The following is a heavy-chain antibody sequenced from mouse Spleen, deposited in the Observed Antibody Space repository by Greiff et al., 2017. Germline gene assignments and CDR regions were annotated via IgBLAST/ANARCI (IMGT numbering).Heavy chain of an antibody. Sequence: QVQLQQPGAELVMPGASVKLSCKASGYTFTSYWMHWVKQRPGQGLEWIGEIDPSDSYTNYNQKFKGKATLTVDKSSSTAYMQLSSLTSEDSAVYYCAREEGYRYADYWGQGTTLTVYS. V-gene: IGHV1-69*01. D-gene: IGHD2-14*01. CDR2: IDPSDSYT. J-gene: IGHJ2*01. CDR1: GYTFTSYW. CDR3: AREEGYRYADY.